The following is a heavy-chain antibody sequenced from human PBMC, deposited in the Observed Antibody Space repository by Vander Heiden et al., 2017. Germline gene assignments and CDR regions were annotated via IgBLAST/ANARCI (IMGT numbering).Heavy chain of an antibody. CDR2: IKSKTDGGTT. CDR3: TTGEESITGANFDY. D-gene: IGHD1-20*01. Sequence: EVQLVESGGGLVKPGGSLRLSCAASGFTFSNAWMNWVRQAPGKGLEWVGRIKSKTDGGTTDYAAPVKGRFTISRDDSKNTLYLQMKRMKTEDTAVYYFTTGEESITGANFDYWGQGTLVTVYS. CDR1: GFTFSNAW. J-gene: IGHJ4*02. V-gene: IGHV3-15*07.